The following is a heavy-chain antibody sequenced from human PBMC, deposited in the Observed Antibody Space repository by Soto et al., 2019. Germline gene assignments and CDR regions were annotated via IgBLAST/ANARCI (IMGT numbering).Heavy chain of an antibody. CDR2: IWYDGSNK. J-gene: IGHJ6*03. CDR1: GFTFSSYG. D-gene: IGHD4-17*01. Sequence: GGSLRLSCAASGFTFSSYGMHWVRQAPGKGLEWVAVIWYDGSNKYYADSVKGRFTISRDNSKNTLYLQMNSLRAEDTAVYYCARTGYGDYVGYYYYYMDVWGKGTTVTVSS. V-gene: IGHV3-33*01. CDR3: ARTGYGDYVGYYYYYMDV.